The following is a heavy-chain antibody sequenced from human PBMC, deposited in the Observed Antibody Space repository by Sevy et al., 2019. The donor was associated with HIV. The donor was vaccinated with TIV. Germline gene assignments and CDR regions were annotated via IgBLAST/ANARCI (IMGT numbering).Heavy chain of an antibody. CDR2: ISGYNRNT. V-gene: IGHV1-18*01. CDR1: GYTFTSYG. CDR3: ARERIGSSWYYFDY. D-gene: IGHD6-13*01. J-gene: IGHJ4*02. Sequence: ASVKVSCKASGYTFTSYGISWVRHAPGQGLEWMGWISGYNRNTNYAQKLQGRVTMTTDTSTSTAYMELRSLRSDDTAVYYCARERIGSSWYYFDYWGQGTLVTVSS.